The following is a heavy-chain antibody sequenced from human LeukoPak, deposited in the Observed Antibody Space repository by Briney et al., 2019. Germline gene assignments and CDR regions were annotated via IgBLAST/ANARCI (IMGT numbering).Heavy chain of an antibody. CDR3: ANGLRSLDY. J-gene: IGHJ4*02. V-gene: IGHV3-23*01. Sequence: GGSLRLSCVVSGFTFSYYGLTWVRQAPGKGLEWVSSGTGSGLNTYYGDSVKGRFAISRYNSRNTLYLQMNSLRGEDTAIYYCANGLRSLDYWGQGTLVSVSS. CDR1: GFTFSYYG. CDR2: GTGSGLNT. D-gene: IGHD3-10*01.